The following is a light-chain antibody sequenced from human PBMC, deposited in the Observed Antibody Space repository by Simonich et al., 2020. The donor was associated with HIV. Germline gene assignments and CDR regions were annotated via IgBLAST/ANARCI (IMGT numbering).Light chain of an antibody. Sequence: DIQMTQSPSTLSESVGNRVTITCRASQSMSDWLAWYQQKPGKAPKLLIYKASSLEGGVPSRFSGSGSGTEFTLTISSLQPDDFATYYCQQYNSYLYTFGQGTKLEIK. CDR3: QQYNSYLYT. CDR2: KAS. J-gene: IGKJ2*01. CDR1: QSMSDW. V-gene: IGKV1-5*03.